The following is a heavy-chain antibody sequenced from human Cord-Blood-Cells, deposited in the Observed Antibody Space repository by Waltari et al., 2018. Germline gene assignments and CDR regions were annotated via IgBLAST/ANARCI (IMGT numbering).Heavy chain of an antibody. V-gene: IGHV3-30*03. CDR1: GFSSCSYG. CDR3: AGAENYWYFDL. CDR2: ISYDGSNK. Sequence: QVQLVESGGCVVQPGRSLRLSCAASGFSSCSYGMHWVRQAPGKGLEWVAVISYDGSNKYYADSVKGRFTISRDNSKNTLYLQMNSLRAEDTAVYYCAGAENYWYFDLWGRGTLVTVSS. J-gene: IGHJ2*01.